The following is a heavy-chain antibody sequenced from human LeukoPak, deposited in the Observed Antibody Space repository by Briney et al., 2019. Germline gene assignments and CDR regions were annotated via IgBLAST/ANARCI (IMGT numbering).Heavy chain of an antibody. J-gene: IGHJ6*03. V-gene: IGHV1-69*05. CDR3: ARIIAVAPHYYMDV. CDR1: GGTFSSYA. D-gene: IGHD6-19*01. CDR2: IIPIFGTA. Sequence: SVKVSCKAAGGTFSSYAISWVRQAPGQGLEWMGRIIPIFGTANYAQKFQGRVTITTDESTSTAYMELSSLRSEDTAVYYCARIIAVAPHYYMDVWGKGTTVTVSS.